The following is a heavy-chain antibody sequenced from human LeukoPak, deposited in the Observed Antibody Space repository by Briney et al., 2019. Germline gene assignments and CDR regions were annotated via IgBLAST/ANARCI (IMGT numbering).Heavy chain of an antibody. D-gene: IGHD3-22*01. Sequence: PGGSLRLSCAASGFTFSDYSMNWVRQAPGKGLEWVAYIRSSGSPIYYADSVKGRFTISRDNAKNSLYLQMNSLRDEDTAVYYCASLYYYDSSGLNWGQGTLVTVSS. J-gene: IGHJ4*02. CDR3: ASLYYYDSSGLN. CDR1: GFTFSDYS. V-gene: IGHV3-48*02. CDR2: IRSSGSPI.